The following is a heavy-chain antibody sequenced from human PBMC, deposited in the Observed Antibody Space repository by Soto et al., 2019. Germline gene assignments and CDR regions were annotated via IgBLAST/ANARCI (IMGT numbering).Heavy chain of an antibody. CDR3: ARGSVYCSSTSCPVDY. J-gene: IGHJ4*02. V-gene: IGHV4-31*03. D-gene: IGHD2-2*01. Sequence: LSLTCTVSGGSISSGGYYWSWIRQHPGKGLEWIGYIYYSGSTYYNPSLKSRVTISVDTSKNQFSPKLSSVTAAGTAVYYCARGSVYCSSTSCPVDYWGQGTLVTVSS. CDR1: GGSISSGGYY. CDR2: IYYSGST.